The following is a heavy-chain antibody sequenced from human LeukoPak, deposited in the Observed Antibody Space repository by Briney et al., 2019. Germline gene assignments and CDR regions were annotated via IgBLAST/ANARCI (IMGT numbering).Heavy chain of an antibody. V-gene: IGHV4-39*01. CDR1: GGSISSSSYY. Sequence: PSETLSLTCTVSGGSISSSSYYWGWIRQPPGKGLEWIGSIYYSGSTYYNPSLKSRVTISVDTSKNQFSLKLSSVTAADTAVYYCATAFEGAAGPIDYWGQGTLVTVSS. CDR3: ATAFEGAAGPIDY. J-gene: IGHJ4*02. D-gene: IGHD6-13*01. CDR2: IYYSGST.